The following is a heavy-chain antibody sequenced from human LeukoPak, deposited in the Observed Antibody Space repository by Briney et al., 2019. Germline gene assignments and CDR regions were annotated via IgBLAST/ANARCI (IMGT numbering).Heavy chain of an antibody. CDR2: ISGSGGST. CDR1: GFTFSNYA. D-gene: IGHD3-16*02. V-gene: IGHV3-23*01. CDR3: ALNGREVPSGAFDI. J-gene: IGHJ3*02. Sequence: PGGPLRLSCAASGFTFSNYAMSWVRQAPGKGLEWVSAISGSGGSTYYADSVKSRFTISRDNSKNTLYLQMNSLRAEDTAVYYCALNGREVPSGAFDIWGQGTMVTVSS.